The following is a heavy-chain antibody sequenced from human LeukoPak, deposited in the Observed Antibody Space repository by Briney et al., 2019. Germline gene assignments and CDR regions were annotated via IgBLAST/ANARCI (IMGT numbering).Heavy chain of an antibody. J-gene: IGHJ4*02. CDR3: AKGLFGSSNYCFEY. CDR2: IIGSGSST. D-gene: IGHD6-13*01. Sequence: PGGSLRLSCAASGFTFSSYAMTWVRQAPGKGLEWVSTIIGSGSSTFYADSVKGRFTISRDNSKNMLYLQVSSLRVEDTAVYYCAKGLFGSSNYCFEYWGQGTLVTVSA. CDR1: GFTFSSYA. V-gene: IGHV3-23*01.